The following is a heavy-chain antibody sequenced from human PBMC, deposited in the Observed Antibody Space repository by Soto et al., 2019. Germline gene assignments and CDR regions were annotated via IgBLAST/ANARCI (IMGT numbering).Heavy chain of an antibody. CDR2: TYYRSKWYN. Sequence: PSQTLSLTCAISGDSVSSNSAAWNWIRQSPSRGLEWLGRTYYRSKWYNDYAVSVKSRITINPDTSKNQFSLQLNSVTPEDTAVYYCARDRYYYDSSGYYYSIYYYGMDVWGQGTTVTVSS. CDR3: ARDRYYYDSSGYYYSIYYYGMDV. J-gene: IGHJ6*02. CDR1: GDSVSSNSAA. D-gene: IGHD3-22*01. V-gene: IGHV6-1*01.